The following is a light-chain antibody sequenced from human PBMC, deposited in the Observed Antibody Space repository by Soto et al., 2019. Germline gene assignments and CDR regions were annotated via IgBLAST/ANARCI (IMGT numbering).Light chain of an antibody. V-gene: IGLV2-11*01. Sequence: QSVLTQPRSVSGSPGQSVTISRPGTSTDVGGYNYVSWYQQHPGKVPKLMIYDVSKRPSGVPDRFSGSKSGNTASLTIPGLQAEDEADYYCCSYAGRDTLYVFGSGTKVTVL. CDR1: STDVGGYNY. J-gene: IGLJ1*01. CDR2: DVS. CDR3: CSYAGRDTLYV.